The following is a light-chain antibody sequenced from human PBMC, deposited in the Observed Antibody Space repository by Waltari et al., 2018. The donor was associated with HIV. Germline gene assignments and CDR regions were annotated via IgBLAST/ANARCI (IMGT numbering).Light chain of an antibody. V-gene: IGLV2-14*03. CDR3: SSYTSSGPRYVL. Sequence: ALTQPASVSGSPGQPITIPCSGTSGDVGGHNFVPWYQNHPGKAPKLIIYNVSSRPSGVSIRFSGSRSANTASLTISGLQVEDEADYFCSSYTSSGPRYVLFGGGTRLTVL. CDR2: NVS. J-gene: IGLJ2*01. CDR1: SGDVGGHNF.